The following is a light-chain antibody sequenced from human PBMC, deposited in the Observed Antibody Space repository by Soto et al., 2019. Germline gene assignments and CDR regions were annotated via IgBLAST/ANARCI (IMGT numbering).Light chain of an antibody. CDR1: SSNIGANYD. CDR2: GDT. CDR3: QSYDSALSVYVV. V-gene: IGLV1-40*01. J-gene: IGLJ2*01. Sequence: QSVLTQPPSVSGAPGQRITISCTGTSSNIGANYDVHWYQQLPGTAPKLLIYGDTNRPSGVPDRFSGSKSGTSASLAITGLQAKDEADYYCQSYDSALSVYVVFGGGTKLTVL.